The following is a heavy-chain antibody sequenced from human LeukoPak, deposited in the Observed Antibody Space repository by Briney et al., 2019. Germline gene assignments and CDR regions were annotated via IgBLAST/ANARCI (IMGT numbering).Heavy chain of an antibody. Sequence: PWGSLRLSCAAYGFTFRSYAMSWVRQAPGKGLEWVSAISGSGGSTYYADSVKGRFTISRDNSTNPLYLQMNSLRAEDTAVYYCAKRAGSSNYRNWFDPWDQGTLVTVSS. CDR3: AKRAGSSNYRNWFDP. V-gene: IGHV3-23*01. CDR1: GFTFRSYA. D-gene: IGHD4-11*01. CDR2: ISGSGGST. J-gene: IGHJ5*02.